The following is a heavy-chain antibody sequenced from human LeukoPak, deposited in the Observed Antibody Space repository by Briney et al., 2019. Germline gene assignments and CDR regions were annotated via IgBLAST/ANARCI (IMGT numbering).Heavy chain of an antibody. Sequence: PGGSLRLSCAASGFTFSSYAMSWVRQAPGKGLEWVSAISGSGGSTYYADSVKGRFTISRDNSKNTLYLQMNSLRAEDTAVYYCAKDGLAGGGSIDDSIGPAEYSSSYLDYWGQGTLVTVSS. D-gene: IGHD6-13*01. CDR2: ISGSGGST. CDR3: AKDGLAGGGSIDDSIGPAEYSSSYLDY. CDR1: GFTFSSYA. J-gene: IGHJ4*02. V-gene: IGHV3-23*01.